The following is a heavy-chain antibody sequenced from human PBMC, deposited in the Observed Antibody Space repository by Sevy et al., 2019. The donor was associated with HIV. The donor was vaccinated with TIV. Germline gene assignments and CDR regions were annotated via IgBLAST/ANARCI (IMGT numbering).Heavy chain of an antibody. Sequence: GGSLRLSCAASGFSFSSYAMSWVRQAPGKGLEWVASISSGSRNIYYADSLKGRFTISRDNAKSSLYLQMNSVRAEDTTIYYCARGLHDLHSFDSSGQGTLVTVSS. J-gene: IGHJ4*02. D-gene: IGHD3-3*01. CDR3: ARGLHDLHSFDS. CDR1: GFSFSSYA. CDR2: ISSGSRNI. V-gene: IGHV3-21*01.